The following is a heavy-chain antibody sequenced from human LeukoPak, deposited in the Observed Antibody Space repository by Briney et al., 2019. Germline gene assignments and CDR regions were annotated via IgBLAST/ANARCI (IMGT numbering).Heavy chain of an antibody. J-gene: IGHJ4*02. V-gene: IGHV1-69*13. CDR3: ARGARYYYDSSGYRY. CDR2: IIPIFGTA. D-gene: IGHD3-22*01. Sequence: ASVKVSCTASGGTFSSYAISWVRQAPGQGLEWMGGIIPIFGTANYAQKFQGRVTITADESTSTAYMELSSLRSEDTAVYYCARGARYYYDSSGYRYWGQGTLVTVSS. CDR1: GGTFSSYA.